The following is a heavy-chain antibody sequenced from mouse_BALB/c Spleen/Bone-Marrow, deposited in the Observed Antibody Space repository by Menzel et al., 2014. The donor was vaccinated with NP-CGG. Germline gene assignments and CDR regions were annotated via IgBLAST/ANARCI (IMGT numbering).Heavy chain of an antibody. J-gene: IGHJ2*01. D-gene: IGHD1-1*01. CDR3: ARLLGYYFDY. CDR2: IYPGDGDT. Sequence: VQPQQSGPELVKPGASVKISCKASGYAFSSSWMNWVKQRPGQGLEWIGRIYPGDGDTNYNGKFKGKATLTADKSSSTAYMQLSSLTSVDSAVYFCARLLGYYFDYWGQGTTLTVSS. V-gene: IGHV1-82*01. CDR1: GYAFSSSW.